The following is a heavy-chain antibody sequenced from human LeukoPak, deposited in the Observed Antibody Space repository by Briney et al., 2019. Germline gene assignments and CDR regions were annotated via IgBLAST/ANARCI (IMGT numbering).Heavy chain of an antibody. Sequence: PSETLSLTCAVYGGSFSGYYWSWIRQPAGKGLEWIGRIYTSGSTNYNPSLKSRVTMSVDTSKNQFSLKLSSVTAADTAVYYCARVRFSPGDNNWNDGNWFDPWGQGTLVTVSS. CDR2: IYTSGST. J-gene: IGHJ5*02. CDR1: GGSFSGYY. CDR3: ARVRFSPGDNNWNDGNWFDP. V-gene: IGHV4-59*10. D-gene: IGHD1-20*01.